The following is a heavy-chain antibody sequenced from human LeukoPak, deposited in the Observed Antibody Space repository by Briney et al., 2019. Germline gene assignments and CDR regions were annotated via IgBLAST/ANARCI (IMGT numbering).Heavy chain of an antibody. CDR3: ARDPSGYDH. V-gene: IGHV3-7*01. D-gene: IGHD5-12*01. CDR2: IKQDGSEK. J-gene: IGHJ4*02. CDR1: GFTFTSYS. Sequence: PGGSLRLSCAASGFTFTSYSMSWVRQAPGKGLEWVANIKQDGSEKYYVDSVKGRFTISRDNAKNSLYRQMNSLRAEDTAVYYCARDPSGYDHWGQGPLVTVSS.